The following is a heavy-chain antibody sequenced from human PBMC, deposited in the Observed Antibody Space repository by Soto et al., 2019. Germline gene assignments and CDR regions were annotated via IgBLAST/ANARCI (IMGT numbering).Heavy chain of an antibody. CDR1: GYTFTSYA. CDR3: ARDRFIDVVDYNCFDP. Sequence: ASVKVSCKASGYTFTSYAMHWVRQAPGQRLEWMGWINAGNGNTKYSQKFQGRVTITRDTSASTAYMELSSLRSEDTAVYYCARDRFIDVVDYNCFDPRGKGTLVTDSS. D-gene: IGHD2-15*01. V-gene: IGHV1-3*01. J-gene: IGHJ5*02. CDR2: INAGNGNT.